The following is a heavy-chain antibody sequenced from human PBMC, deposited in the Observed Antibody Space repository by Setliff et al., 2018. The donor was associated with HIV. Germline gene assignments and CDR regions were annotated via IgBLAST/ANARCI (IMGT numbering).Heavy chain of an antibody. CDR2: INPSSGST. CDR1: GYTFTSYY. J-gene: IGHJ1*01. D-gene: IGHD6-6*01. Sequence: KVSCKASGYTFTSYYMRWVRQAPGQGLEWMGIINPSSGSTTYAQKFQGRVTMTRDTSTSTVYMELSSLRSEGTAVYYCARDPAPSSSASYFQHWGQGTPVTVSS. CDR3: ARDPAPSSSASYFQH. V-gene: IGHV1-46*01.